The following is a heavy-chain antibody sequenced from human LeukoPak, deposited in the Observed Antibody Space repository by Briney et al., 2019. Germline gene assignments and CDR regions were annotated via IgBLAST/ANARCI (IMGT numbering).Heavy chain of an antibody. V-gene: IGHV4-39*07. D-gene: IGHD3-22*01. CDR1: GDSISSSSYY. Sequence: PSETLSLTCNVSGDSISSSSYYWGWIRQPPGKGLEWIGSIYYSGSTYYNPSLKSRVTISVDTSKNQFSLKLSSVTAADTAVYYCARGGGYYDSSGYYYRNYYYYMDVWGKGTTVTVSS. J-gene: IGHJ6*03. CDR2: IYYSGST. CDR3: ARGGGYYDSSGYYYRNYYYYMDV.